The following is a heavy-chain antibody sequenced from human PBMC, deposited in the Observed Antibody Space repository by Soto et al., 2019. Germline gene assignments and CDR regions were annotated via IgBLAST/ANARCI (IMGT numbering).Heavy chain of an antibody. V-gene: IGHV3-72*01. CDR2: SITIASSYTT. Sequence: EVQLVESGGGLVQPGGSLKLSCAASGVTFSNYYMDWVRQAPGKGLEWVGRSITIASSYTTEYAASVKGRFTIARDDSKNSLYLKMNSLETEYTAVYYCARSGSDYFDYWGQGTLVTVSS. D-gene: IGHD3-3*01. CDR3: ARSGSDYFDY. CDR1: GVTFSNYY. J-gene: IGHJ4*02.